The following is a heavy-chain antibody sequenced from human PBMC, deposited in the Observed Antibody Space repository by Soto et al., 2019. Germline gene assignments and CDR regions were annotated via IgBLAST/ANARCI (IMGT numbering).Heavy chain of an antibody. D-gene: IGHD6-6*01. CDR2: ISGSGGST. Sequence: EVQLLESGGGLGQPGGSLRLSCAASGFTFSRYAMSWVRQEPGKGLEWVSAISGSGGSTYNADSVKGRFTISRDNSKNTLYLQRNSLRAADTAVYYGAKDTSSIAARHGRDYWGQGTLVPVSS. V-gene: IGHV3-23*01. CDR3: AKDTSSIAARHGRDY. J-gene: IGHJ4*02. CDR1: GFTFSRYA.